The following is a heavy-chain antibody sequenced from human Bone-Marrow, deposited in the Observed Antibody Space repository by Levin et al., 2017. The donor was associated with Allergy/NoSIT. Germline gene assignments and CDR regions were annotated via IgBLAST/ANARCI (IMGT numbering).Heavy chain of an antibody. CDR2: IDPNTGGT. Sequence: ASVKVSCKASGYTFIGYTIQWVRQAPGQGLEWMGWIDPNTGGTNFAQKVQGRVSMTRDTSINTVYMELTRLRSDDTAVYYCARDRKSGSFLGGFDPWGQGTLVTVSS. J-gene: IGHJ5*02. D-gene: IGHD1-26*01. CDR3: ARDRKSGSFLGGFDP. V-gene: IGHV1-2*02. CDR1: GYTFIGYT.